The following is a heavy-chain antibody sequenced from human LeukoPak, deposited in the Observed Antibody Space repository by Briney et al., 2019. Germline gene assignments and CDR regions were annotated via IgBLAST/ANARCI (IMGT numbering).Heavy chain of an antibody. CDR2: IIPIFGTA. Sequence: ASVKVTCKASGGTFSSYAISWVRQAPGRGLEWMGGIIPIFGTANYAQKFQGRVTITTDESTSTAYMELSSLRSEDTAVYYCARRDNTAMAPFDYWGQGTLVTVSS. CDR3: ARRDNTAMAPFDY. V-gene: IGHV1-69*05. D-gene: IGHD5-18*01. J-gene: IGHJ4*02. CDR1: GGTFSSYA.